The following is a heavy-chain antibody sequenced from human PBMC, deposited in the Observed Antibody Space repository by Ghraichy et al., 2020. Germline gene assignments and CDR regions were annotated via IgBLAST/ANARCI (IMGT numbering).Heavy chain of an antibody. CDR3: ARDATFYGSGSYYGRYYYGMDL. Sequence: GGSLRLSCAASGFTFSDYYMYWIRQAPGKGLEWVSYISSSGGAIYYADSVKGRCTISRDNAESSLYLQMNSLRAEDTAVYYCARDATFYGSGSYYGRYYYGMDLWCQGTPVTVSS. J-gene: IGHJ6*02. CDR2: ISSSGGAI. D-gene: IGHD3-10*01. V-gene: IGHV3-11*01. CDR1: GFTFSDYY.